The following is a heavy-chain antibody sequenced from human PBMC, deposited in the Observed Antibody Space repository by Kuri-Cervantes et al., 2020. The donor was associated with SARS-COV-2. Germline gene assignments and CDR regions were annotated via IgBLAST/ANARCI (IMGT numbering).Heavy chain of an antibody. CDR1: GYTLTSSY. D-gene: IGHD2-2*02. CDR3: ATTLGYCSSTSCYTSHYYYYMDV. J-gene: IGHJ6*03. Sequence: ASVKVSCKASGYTLTSSYMHWVRQAPGQGLEWMGIINPSGGSTSYAQKFQGRVTMTRDTSTSTVYMELSSLRSEDTAVYYCATTLGYCSSTSCYTSHYYYYMDVWGKGTTVTVSS. V-gene: IGHV1-46*03. CDR2: INPSGGST.